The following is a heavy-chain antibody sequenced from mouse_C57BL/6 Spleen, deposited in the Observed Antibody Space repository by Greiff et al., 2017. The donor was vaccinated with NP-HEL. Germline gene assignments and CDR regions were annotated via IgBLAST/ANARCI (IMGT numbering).Heavy chain of an antibody. D-gene: IGHD6-2*01. V-gene: IGHV10-1*01. CDR3: VRQRESYVHYAMDY. Sequence: LVESGGGLVQPKGSLKLSCAASGFSFNTYAMNWVRQAPGKGLEWVARIRSKSNNYATYYADSVKDRFTISRDDSESMLYLQMNNLKTEDTAMYYCVRQRESYVHYAMDYWGQGTSVTVSS. CDR2: IRSKSNNYAT. J-gene: IGHJ4*01. CDR1: GFSFNTYA.